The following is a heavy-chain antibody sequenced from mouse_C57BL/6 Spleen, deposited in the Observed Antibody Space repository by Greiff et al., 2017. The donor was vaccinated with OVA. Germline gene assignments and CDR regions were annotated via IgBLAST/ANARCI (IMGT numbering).Heavy chain of an antibody. CDR1: GYTFTDYN. Sequence: EVKLVESGPELVKPGASVKIPCKASGYTFTDYNMDWVKQSHGKSLEWIGDINPNNGGTIYNQKFKGKATLTVDKSSSTAYMELRSLTSEDTAVYYCARGATGNDYWGQGTTLTVSS. D-gene: IGHD4-1*01. V-gene: IGHV1-18*01. J-gene: IGHJ2*01. CDR3: ARGATGNDY. CDR2: INPNNGGT.